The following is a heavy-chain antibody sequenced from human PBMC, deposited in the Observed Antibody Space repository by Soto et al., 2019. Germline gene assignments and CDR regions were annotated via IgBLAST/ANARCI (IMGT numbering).Heavy chain of an antibody. CDR3: ARDGRQWPGADYYYGMDV. CDR2: ISYDGSNK. V-gene: IGHV3-30-3*01. J-gene: IGHJ6*02. D-gene: IGHD6-19*01. CDR1: GFTFSSYA. Sequence: QVQLVESGGGVVQPGRSLRLSCAASGFTFSSYAMHWVRQAPGKGLEWVAVISYDGSNKYYADSVKGRFTISRDNSKNPLYLQMNSLRAEYTAVYYCARDGRQWPGADYYYGMDVWGQGTTVTVSS.